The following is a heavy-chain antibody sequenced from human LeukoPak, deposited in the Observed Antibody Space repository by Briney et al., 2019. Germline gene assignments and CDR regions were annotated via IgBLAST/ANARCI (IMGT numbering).Heavy chain of an antibody. CDR1: GGSFSGYY. J-gene: IGHJ6*03. Sequence: SETLSLTCAVYGGSFSGYYSSWIRQPPGKGLEWIGEINHSGSTNYNPSLKSRVTISVDTSKNQFSLKLSSVTAADTAVYYCARVSGSPYYYYYMDVWGKGTTVTVSS. CDR3: ARVSGSPYYYYYMDV. V-gene: IGHV4-34*01. D-gene: IGHD1-26*01. CDR2: INHSGST.